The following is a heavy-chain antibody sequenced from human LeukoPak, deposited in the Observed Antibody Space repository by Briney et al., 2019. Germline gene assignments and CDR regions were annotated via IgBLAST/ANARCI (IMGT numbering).Heavy chain of an antibody. V-gene: IGHV3-11*01. Sequence: GGSLRLSCVASGLTFSDTNLAWIRQAPGKGLEWISYIRRVPTDLYYADSVKGRFTITRDNAMNSLYLQMNSLRAEDTANYYCARRARDFGDSHAFDVWGQGTMVTVSS. J-gene: IGHJ3*01. CDR1: GLTFSDTN. CDR3: ARRARDFGDSHAFDV. CDR2: IRRVPTDL. D-gene: IGHD4-17*01.